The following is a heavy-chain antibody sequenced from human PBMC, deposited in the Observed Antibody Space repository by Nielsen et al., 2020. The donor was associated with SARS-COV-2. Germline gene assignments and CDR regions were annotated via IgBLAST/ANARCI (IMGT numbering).Heavy chain of an antibody. CDR1: GYTLTELS. V-gene: IGHV1-24*01. CDR2: FDPEDGET. J-gene: IGHJ4*02. CDR3: ATPKYYYDSSGYPPFDY. Sequence: ASVKVSCKASGYTLTELSMHWVRQAPGRGLEWMGGFDPEDGETIYAQKFQGRVTMTEDTSTDTAYMELSSLRSEDTAVYYCATPKYYYDSSGYPPFDYWGQGTLVTVSS. D-gene: IGHD3-22*01.